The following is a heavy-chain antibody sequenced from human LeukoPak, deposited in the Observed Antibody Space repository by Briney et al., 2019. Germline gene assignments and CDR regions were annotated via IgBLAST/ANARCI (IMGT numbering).Heavy chain of an antibody. D-gene: IGHD3-9*01. Sequence: GGSLRLSCAASGFTFSSYSMNWVRQAPGKGLEWVSYISSSSSTIYYADSVKGRFTISRDNAKNSLYLQMNSLRDEDTAVYYCARASEYYDILTGSKWALDIWGQGTMVTVSS. J-gene: IGHJ3*02. V-gene: IGHV3-48*02. CDR2: ISSSSSTI. CDR1: GFTFSSYS. CDR3: ARASEYYDILTGSKWALDI.